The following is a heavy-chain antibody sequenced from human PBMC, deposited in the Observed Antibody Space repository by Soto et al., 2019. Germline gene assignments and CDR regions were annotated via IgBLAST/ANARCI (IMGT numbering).Heavy chain of an antibody. CDR2: IYHSGST. V-gene: IGHV4-30-2*01. D-gene: IGHD6-6*01. Sequence: QLQLQESGSGLVKPSQTLSLTCAVSGGSISSGGYSWSWIRQPPGKGLEWIGYIYHSGSTYYNPYLKSRVTISVDRSKTQFSLRLSSVTAADTAVYYCAGGIAARPLGYWGQGTLVTVSS. CDR1: GGSISSGGYS. CDR3: AGGIAARPLGY. J-gene: IGHJ4*02.